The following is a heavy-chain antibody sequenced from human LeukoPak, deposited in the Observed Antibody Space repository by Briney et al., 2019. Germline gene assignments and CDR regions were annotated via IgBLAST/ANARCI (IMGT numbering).Heavy chain of an antibody. D-gene: IGHD6-19*01. CDR2: TYYRSKWYN. V-gene: IGHV6-1*01. J-gene: IGHJ4*02. CDR3: ARASPRLRSSGYYFDY. CDR1: GDSVSSNSAA. Sequence: SQTLSLTCAISGDSVSSNSAAWNWIRQSPSRGLEWLGRTYYRSKWYNDYAVSVKSRITINPDTSKNQFSLQLNSVTPEDTAVYYCARASPRLRSSGYYFDYWGQGTLVTVSS.